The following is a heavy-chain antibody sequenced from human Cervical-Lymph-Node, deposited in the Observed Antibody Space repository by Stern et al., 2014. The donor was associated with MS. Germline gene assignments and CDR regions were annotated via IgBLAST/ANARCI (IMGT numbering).Heavy chain of an antibody. V-gene: IGHV3-21*01. J-gene: IGHJ4*02. CDR1: GFIFSSYN. Sequence: EVQLVESGGGLVKPGGSLRLSCAASGFIFSSYNMNWVRQAPGKGLEWVSSISGSGSHIFYADSVKGRFTISRDNAENSLYLQMSSLRAEDTAVYYCAKDLFYSDSSGYPYDYWGQGTLVTVSS. CDR3: AKDLFYSDSSGYPYDY. CDR2: ISGSGSHI. D-gene: IGHD3-22*01.